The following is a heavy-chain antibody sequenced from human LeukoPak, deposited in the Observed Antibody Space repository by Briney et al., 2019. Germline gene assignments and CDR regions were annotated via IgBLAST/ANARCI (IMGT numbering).Heavy chain of an antibody. CDR2: IYSGGST. Sequence: GGSLRLSCAASGFTVSSNYVSWVRQAPGKGLEWVSVIYSGGSTYYADSVKGRFTISRDNSKNTLYLQMNSLRAEDTAVYYCAGPDSSGYYYLGYWGQGTLVTVSS. J-gene: IGHJ4*02. CDR1: GFTVSSNY. D-gene: IGHD3-22*01. V-gene: IGHV3-53*01. CDR3: AGPDSSGYYYLGY.